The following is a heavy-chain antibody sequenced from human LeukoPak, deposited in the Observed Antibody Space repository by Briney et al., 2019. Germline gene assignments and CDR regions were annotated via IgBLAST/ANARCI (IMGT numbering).Heavy chain of an antibody. CDR2: INHSGST. V-gene: IGHV4-34*01. CDR1: GGSFSGYY. CDR3: ARYSPYYYYYDMDV. J-gene: IGHJ6*02. Sequence: PSETLSLTCAVYGGSFSGYYWSWIRQPPGKGLEWIGEINHSGSTNYNPSLRSRVTISVDTSKNQFSLKLSSVTAADTAVYYRARYSPYYYYYDMDVWGQGTTVTVSS. D-gene: IGHD5-18*01.